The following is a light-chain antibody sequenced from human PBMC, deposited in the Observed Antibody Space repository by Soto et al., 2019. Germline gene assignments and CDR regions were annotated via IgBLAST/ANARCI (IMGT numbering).Light chain of an antibody. Sequence: DIVMTQSPDSLAVSLGERATINCKSSQSVLYSSNNKNYLAWYQQKPGQPPKVLIYWASTRESGVPDRFSGSGSGXXXTLTISSLQAEDVAVYYCQQYYTTPWTFGQGTKVEIK. CDR1: QSVLYSSNNKNY. V-gene: IGKV4-1*01. CDR3: QQYYTTPWT. J-gene: IGKJ1*01. CDR2: WAS.